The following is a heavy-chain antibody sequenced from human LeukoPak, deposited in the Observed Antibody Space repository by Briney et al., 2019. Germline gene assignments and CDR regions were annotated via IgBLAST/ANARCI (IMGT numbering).Heavy chain of an antibody. J-gene: IGHJ5*02. D-gene: IGHD2-15*01. CDR3: AKVYCSGGSCYPPRWFDP. Sequence: GGSLRLSCAASGFTFSSYAMSWVRQAPGKGLEWVSAISGSGGSTYYADSVKGRFTISRDNSKNTLYLQMNSLRAEETAVYYCAKVYCSGGSCYPPRWFDPWGQATLVTVSS. V-gene: IGHV3-23*01. CDR2: ISGSGGST. CDR1: GFTFSSYA.